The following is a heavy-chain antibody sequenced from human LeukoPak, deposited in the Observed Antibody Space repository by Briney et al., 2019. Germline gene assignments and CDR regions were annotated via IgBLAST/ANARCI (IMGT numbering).Heavy chain of an antibody. CDR1: GYTFTCYY. Sequence: ASVKVSCKASGYTFTCYYMHWLRQAPGQGLGLMGWINPNSGGTNYAQKFQGRVTMTRDTSISTAYMELSRLRSDGTAVYYCVSSDSSGWYYFDYWGQGTLVTVSS. D-gene: IGHD6-19*01. CDR2: INPNSGGT. V-gene: IGHV1-2*02. J-gene: IGHJ4*02. CDR3: VSSDSSGWYYFDY.